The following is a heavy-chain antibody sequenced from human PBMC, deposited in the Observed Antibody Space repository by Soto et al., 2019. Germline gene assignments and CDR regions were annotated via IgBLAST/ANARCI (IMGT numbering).Heavy chain of an antibody. V-gene: IGHV5-51*01. CDR3: ARQRIRYFDWLPREQLDY. J-gene: IGHJ4*02. Sequence: GESLKISCKGSGYSFTSYWIGWVRQMPGKGLEWMGIIYPGDSDTRYSPSFQGQVTISADKSISTAYLQWSSLKASDTAMYYCARQRIRYFDWLPREQLDYWGQGTLVTVSS. D-gene: IGHD3-9*01. CDR2: IYPGDSDT. CDR1: GYSFTSYW.